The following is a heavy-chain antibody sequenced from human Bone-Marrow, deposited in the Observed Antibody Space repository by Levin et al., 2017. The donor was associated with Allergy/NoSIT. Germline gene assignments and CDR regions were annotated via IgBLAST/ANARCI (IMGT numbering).Heavy chain of an antibody. D-gene: IGHD6-19*01. V-gene: IGHV4-34*01. Sequence: PSETLSLTCAVYGGSFSGYYWSWIRQPPGKGLEWIGEINHSGSTNYNPSLESRVTISVDTSKNQFSLKLSSVTAADTAVYYCASHIAVAGIGKGYNWFDPWGQGTLVTVSS. J-gene: IGHJ5*02. CDR3: ASHIAVAGIGKGYNWFDP. CDR2: INHSGST. CDR1: GGSFSGYY.